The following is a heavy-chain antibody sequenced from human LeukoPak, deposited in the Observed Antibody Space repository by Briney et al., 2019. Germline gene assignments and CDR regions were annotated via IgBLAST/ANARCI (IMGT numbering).Heavy chain of an antibody. J-gene: IGHJ4*02. CDR2: INPDGSST. CDR1: GFTFSSYW. CDR3: ARGAYSGYDFDF. Sequence: GGSLRLSCAASGFTFSSYWMYWVRQAPGKGLVWVSRINPDGSSTNYADSVKGRFTISRDNAKNTLYLQMNSLRAEDTAVYYCARGAYSGYDFDFWGQGTLVTVSS. D-gene: IGHD5-12*01. V-gene: IGHV3-74*01.